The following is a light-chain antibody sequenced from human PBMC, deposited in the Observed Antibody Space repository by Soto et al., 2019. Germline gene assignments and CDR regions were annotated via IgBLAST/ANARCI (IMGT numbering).Light chain of an antibody. V-gene: IGKV3-11*01. Sequence: EIVLTQSPATLSLSPGERATLSCRASQSVSSYLAWYQQKPGQAPRLLIYDASNRATGIPARFSGSGSGTDFTLTISSLEPEDFAVYYCQPRSNWPPDFGQGPRLEIK. CDR3: QPRSNWPPD. CDR2: DAS. CDR1: QSVSSY. J-gene: IGKJ5*01.